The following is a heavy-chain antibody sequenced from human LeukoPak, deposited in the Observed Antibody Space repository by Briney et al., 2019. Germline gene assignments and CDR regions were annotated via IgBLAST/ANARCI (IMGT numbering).Heavy chain of an antibody. CDR1: GFTFSSYA. D-gene: IGHD3-22*01. Sequence: GRSLRLSCAASGFTFSSYAMHWVRQAPGKGLEWVAVISYDGSNKYYADSVKGRFTISRDNSKNTLYLQMNSLRAEGTAVYYCARGRDYYDSSGYYPVNFDYWGQGTLVTVSS. V-gene: IGHV3-30*04. CDR3: ARGRDYYDSSGYYPVNFDY. CDR2: ISYDGSNK. J-gene: IGHJ4*02.